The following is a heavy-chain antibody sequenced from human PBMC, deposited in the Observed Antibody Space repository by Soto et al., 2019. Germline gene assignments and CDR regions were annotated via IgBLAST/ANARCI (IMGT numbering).Heavy chain of an antibody. Sequence: LRLSCAASGFTFGDYAMHWVRQHPGKGLEWVSGITWSSGVMAYADSVKGRFTISRDNAKNFLYLQMNSLRAEDTALYYCVKDNPGRDGSYLTFGLDVWGLGTTVTVSS. CDR2: ITWSSGVM. D-gene: IGHD1-26*01. CDR3: VKDNPGRDGSYLTFGLDV. CDR1: GFTFGDYA. J-gene: IGHJ6*02. V-gene: IGHV3-9*01.